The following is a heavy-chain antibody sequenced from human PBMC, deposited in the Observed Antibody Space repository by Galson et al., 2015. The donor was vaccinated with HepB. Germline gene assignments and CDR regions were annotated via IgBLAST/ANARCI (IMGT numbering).Heavy chain of an antibody. CDR2: IRQDGSEK. V-gene: IGHV3-7*01. CDR3: ARDEPSGSYRLDS. Sequence: SLRLSCAASGFTFSSYWMSWVRQAPGKGLEWVANIRQDGSEKYYVDSVKGRFTISRDNAKNSLYLQMNSLRAEDTAVYYCARDEPSGSYRLDSWGQGALVTVSS. D-gene: IGHD1-26*01. J-gene: IGHJ4*02. CDR1: GFTFSSYW.